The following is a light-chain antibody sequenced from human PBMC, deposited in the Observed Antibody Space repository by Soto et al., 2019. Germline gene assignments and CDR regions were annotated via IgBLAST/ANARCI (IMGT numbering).Light chain of an antibody. CDR2: DVT. Sequence: QSALTQPASVSGSPGQSITISCTGTSSDVGGYNYVSWYQQHPGKAPKLMIYDVTNRPSGVSDRFSGSKSGNTASQSISGLQAEDEADYYCSSYTSSSINWLFGGGTKLTVL. CDR3: SSYTSSSINWL. V-gene: IGLV2-14*03. J-gene: IGLJ3*02. CDR1: SSDVGGYNY.